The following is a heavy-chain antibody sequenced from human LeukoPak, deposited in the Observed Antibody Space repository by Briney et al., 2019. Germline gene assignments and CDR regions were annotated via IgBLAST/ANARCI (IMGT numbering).Heavy chain of an antibody. CDR3: ARDHNYAFDN. CDR2: IGIDSGNT. V-gene: IGHV3-48*01. J-gene: IGHJ4*02. CDR1: GFPFIEYS. Sequence: PGGSLRLSCTASGFPFIEYSMNWVRQVPGKGLEWIAYIGIDSGNTKYADSVRGRFTISADNTKNSLYLQMNSLRVDDTAVYYCARDHNYAFDNWGQGTLVSVAS. D-gene: IGHD1-1*01.